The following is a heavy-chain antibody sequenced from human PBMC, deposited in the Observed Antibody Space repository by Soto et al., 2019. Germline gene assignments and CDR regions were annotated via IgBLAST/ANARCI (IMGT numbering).Heavy chain of an antibody. CDR3: ARDLTNYSNWPIGWFDP. CDR1: GGSIGSYY. Sequence: SETLPLTSTGSGGSIGSYYWSWIRQPPGKRLEWIGYIYYSGSTNYNPSLKSRVTISVDTSKNQFSLKLSSVTAADTAVYYCARDLTNYSNWPIGWFDPWGKGTLVTVSS. D-gene: IGHD4-4*01. V-gene: IGHV4-59*01. J-gene: IGHJ5*02. CDR2: IYYSGST.